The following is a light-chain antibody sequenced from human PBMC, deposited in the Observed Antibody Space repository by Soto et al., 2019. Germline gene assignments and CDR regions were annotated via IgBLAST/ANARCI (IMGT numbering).Light chain of an antibody. V-gene: IGLV2-8*01. CDR1: SSDVGGYNY. Sequence: QSALTQPPSASGSPGQSVTISCTGTSSDVGGYNYVSWYQQHPGKAPKLMIYEVSKRPSGVPDRLSGSKSGNTASLTVSGLQADDEADYYCSSYGGGNTVVFGGGTKLTVL. CDR2: EVS. J-gene: IGLJ2*01. CDR3: SSYGGGNTVV.